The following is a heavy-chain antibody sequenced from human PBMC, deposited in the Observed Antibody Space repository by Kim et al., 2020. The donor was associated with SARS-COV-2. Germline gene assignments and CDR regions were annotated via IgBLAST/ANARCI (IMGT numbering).Heavy chain of an antibody. V-gene: IGHV3-11*01. D-gene: IGHD5-12*01. CDR3: ASRRDGYNSEYYFDY. CDR1: GFSFSDYY. Sequence: GGSLRLSCAASGFSFSDYYMSWIRQAPGKGLEWVSYISSSGSTIYYADSVKGRFTISRDNAKNSLYLQMNSLRAEDTAVYYCASRRDGYNSEYYFDYWGQGTLVTVSS. J-gene: IGHJ4*02. CDR2: ISSSGSTI.